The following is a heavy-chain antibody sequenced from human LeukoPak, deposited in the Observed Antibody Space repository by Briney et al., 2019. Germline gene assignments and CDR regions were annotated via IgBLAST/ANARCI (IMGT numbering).Heavy chain of an antibody. V-gene: IGHV4-34*01. D-gene: IGHD6-13*01. J-gene: IGHJ6*03. Sequence: SETLSLTGAVYGGSFSGYYWSWIRQPPGKGLEWIGEINHSGSTNYNPSLKSRVTISVDTSKNQFSLKLSSVTAADTAVYYCARRPGIAAAGKYYYYYYYMDVWGKGTTVTISS. CDR2: INHSGST. CDR3: ARRPGIAAAGKYYYYYYYMDV. CDR1: GGSFSGYY.